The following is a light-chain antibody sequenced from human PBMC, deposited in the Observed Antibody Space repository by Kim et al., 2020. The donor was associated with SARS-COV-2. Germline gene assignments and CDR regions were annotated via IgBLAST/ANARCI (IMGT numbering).Light chain of an antibody. CDR2: AAS. V-gene: IGKV1-39*01. CDR1: QSISSY. J-gene: IGKJ5*01. Sequence: DIQMTQSPSSLSASVGDRVTITCRASQSISSYLNWYQQKPGKDPKLLIYAASSLQSGVPSRFSGSGSGTDFTLTISSLQPEDFATYYSQQSNSTQSTCGEGKRREIK. CDR3: QQSNSTQST.